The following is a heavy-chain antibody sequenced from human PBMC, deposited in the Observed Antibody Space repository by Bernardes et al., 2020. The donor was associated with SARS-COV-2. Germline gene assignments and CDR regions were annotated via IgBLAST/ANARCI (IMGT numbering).Heavy chain of an antibody. V-gene: IGHV1-18*01. CDR3: ARDDLGVGRFGAEY. CDR1: AYPFTTYG. D-gene: IGHD3-10*01. J-gene: IGHJ4*02. Sequence: ASVKVSCKTSAYPFTTYGITWVRQAPGQGLEWMGWISPYTGHTNYAQKFQDRFTMTTETSTSTAYMELRSLRSDDTAVYYCARDDLGVGRFGAEYWGQGSLVTVSS. CDR2: ISPYTGHT.